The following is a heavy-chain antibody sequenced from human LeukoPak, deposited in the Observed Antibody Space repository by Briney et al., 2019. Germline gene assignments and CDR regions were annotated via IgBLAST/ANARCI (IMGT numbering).Heavy chain of an antibody. D-gene: IGHD6-19*01. CDR2: ISSSSSYI. Sequence: GGSLRLSCAVSGFTFSNYGMHRVRQAPGKGLEWVSSISSSSSYIYYADSVKGRFTISRDNAKNSLYLQMNSLRAEDTAVYYCARSIAVARFPDYWGQGTLVTVSS. J-gene: IGHJ4*02. CDR1: GFTFSNYG. V-gene: IGHV3-21*01. CDR3: ARSIAVARFPDY.